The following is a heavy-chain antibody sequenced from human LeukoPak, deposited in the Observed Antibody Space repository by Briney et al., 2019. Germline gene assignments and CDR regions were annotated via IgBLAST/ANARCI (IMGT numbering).Heavy chain of an antibody. D-gene: IGHD5-18*01. CDR2: IYPGDSDT. Sequence: PGESLKISCKGSGYSFTSYWIVWVRQMPGKGLEWMGIIYPGDSDTRYSPSFQGQVTISADKSISTAYLQWSSLKASDTAMYYCARKSLYSYGEVGAFDIWGQGTMVTVSS. CDR1: GYSFTSYW. CDR3: ARKSLYSYGEVGAFDI. J-gene: IGHJ3*02. V-gene: IGHV5-51*03.